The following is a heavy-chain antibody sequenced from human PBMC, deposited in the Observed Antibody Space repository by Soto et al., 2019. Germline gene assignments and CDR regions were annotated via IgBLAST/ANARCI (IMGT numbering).Heavy chain of an antibody. Sequence: PSETLSLTCTVSGGSISSSSYYWGWIRQPPGKGLEWIGSIYYSGSTYYNPSLKSRVTISVDTSKNQFSLKLSSVTAADTAVYYCARHKDYGDYAYFAYWGQGTLVTVSS. CDR1: GGSISSSSYY. CDR3: ARHKDYGDYAYFAY. V-gene: IGHV4-39*01. J-gene: IGHJ4*02. D-gene: IGHD4-17*01. CDR2: IYYSGST.